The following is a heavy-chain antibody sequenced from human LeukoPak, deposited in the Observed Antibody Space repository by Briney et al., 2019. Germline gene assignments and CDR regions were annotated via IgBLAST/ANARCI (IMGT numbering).Heavy chain of an antibody. CDR2: IKSKSDGETI. CDR3: TTDMDL. CDR1: GFTFSNAW. J-gene: IGHJ5*02. Sequence: GGSLRHSSTAPGFTFSNAWMSWVRQAPGKGREWVGRIKSKSDGETIDYAAPVQGRFSILRDDSKNTLYLQMNSLKTEDTAVYYCTTDMDLWGQGTLVIVSS. V-gene: IGHV3-15*01.